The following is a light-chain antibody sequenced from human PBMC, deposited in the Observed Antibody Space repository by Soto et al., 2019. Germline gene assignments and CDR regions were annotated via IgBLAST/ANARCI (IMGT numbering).Light chain of an antibody. CDR1: SGDVGGSNH. CDR2: DVT. V-gene: IGLV2-11*01. CDR3: CSDAGTYTFV. J-gene: IGLJ1*01. Sequence: QSSLTQPRSVSASPGQSVTISCTGTSGDVGGSNHVSWHQHHPGKAPKFLIYDVTKRPSGVPDRFSGSKSGNTASLTISGLQAEDEADYYCCSDAGTYTFVFGTGTKVTVL.